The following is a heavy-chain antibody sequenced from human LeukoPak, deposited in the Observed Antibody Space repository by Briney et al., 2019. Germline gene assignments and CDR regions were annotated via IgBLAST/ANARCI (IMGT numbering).Heavy chain of an antibody. Sequence: VQPGGSLRLSCAASGFTFSTYAMSWVRQAPGKGLEWVSSISGSATNTYYADSVEGRFTISRDKSKNTLDLQMNSLRVEDTAVYYCAELGITMIGGVWGKGTTVTISS. CDR1: GFTFSTYA. D-gene: IGHD3-10*02. V-gene: IGHV3-23*01. CDR3: AELGITMIGGV. CDR2: ISGSATNT. J-gene: IGHJ6*04.